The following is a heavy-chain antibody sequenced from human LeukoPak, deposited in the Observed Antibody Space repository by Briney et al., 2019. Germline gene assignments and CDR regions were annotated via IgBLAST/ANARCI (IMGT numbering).Heavy chain of an antibody. CDR1: GGSFSGYY. J-gene: IGHJ4*02. Sequence: PSETLSLTCAVYGGSFSGYYWSWIRQPPGKGLEWIGEINHSGSTNYNPSLKSRVTISVDTSKNQFSLKLSSVTAADTAVFYCVRPGGYYYDALWGQGTLVTVSS. CDR3: VRPGGYYYDAL. V-gene: IGHV4-34*01. CDR2: INHSGST. D-gene: IGHD3-22*01.